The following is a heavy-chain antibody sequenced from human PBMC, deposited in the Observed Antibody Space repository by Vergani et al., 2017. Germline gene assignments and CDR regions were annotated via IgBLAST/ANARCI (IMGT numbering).Heavy chain of an antibody. CDR2: IRYDGSKK. CDR1: GFTFISYG. CDR3: AKDKGPGWVVRGKPDYYGMDV. Sequence: QVQLVESGGGVVQPGGSLRLSCAASGFTFISYGMHWVRQAPGKGLEWVAFIRYDGSKKYYADSVKGRFTISRDNSKNTLYLQMNSLRADDTAVYYCAKDKGPGWVVRGKPDYYGMDVWGQGTTVTVSS. J-gene: IGHJ6*02. V-gene: IGHV3-30*02. D-gene: IGHD3-10*01.